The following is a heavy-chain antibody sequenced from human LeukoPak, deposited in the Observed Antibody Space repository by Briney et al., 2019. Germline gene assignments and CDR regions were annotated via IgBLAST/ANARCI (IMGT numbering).Heavy chain of an antibody. CDR1: GGSFSGYY. D-gene: IGHD3-9*01. CDR3: ARGAYVLRYFDWSVNWFDP. V-gene: IGHV4-34*01. J-gene: IGHJ5*02. CDR2: INHSGST. Sequence: SETLSLTCAVYGGSFSGYYWSWIRQPPGKELEWIGEINHSGSTNYNPSLKSRVTISVDTSKNQFSLKLSSVTAADTAVYYCARGAYVLRYFDWSVNWFDPWGQGTLVTVSS.